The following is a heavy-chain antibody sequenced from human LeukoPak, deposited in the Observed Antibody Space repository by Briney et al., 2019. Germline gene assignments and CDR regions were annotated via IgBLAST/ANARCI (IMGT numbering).Heavy chain of an antibody. Sequence: SETLSPTCTVSGGSISSYYWSWIRQPPGKGLEWIGYIYYSGSTNYNPSLKSRVTISVDTSKNQFSLKLSSVTAADTAVYYCATTGGYPDYWGQGTLVTVSS. CDR1: GGSISSYY. D-gene: IGHD1-14*01. CDR3: ATTGGYPDY. J-gene: IGHJ4*02. CDR2: IYYSGST. V-gene: IGHV4-59*01.